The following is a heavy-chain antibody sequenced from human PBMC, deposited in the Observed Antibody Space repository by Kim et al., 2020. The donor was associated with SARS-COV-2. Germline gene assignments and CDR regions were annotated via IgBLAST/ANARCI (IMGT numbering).Heavy chain of an antibody. Sequence: SETLSLTCAVSGGALFSYYWSWIRQPPGKGLEWLGYVYYTGSTNSNPSLWNRVTISVDRSTNQFSLMLKSVTAADTAVHYCSRGGGDYTKGAFDYWGLG. D-gene: IGHD4-17*01. V-gene: IGHV4-59*01. CDR1: GGALFSYY. J-gene: IGHJ4*02. CDR2: VYYTGST. CDR3: SRGGGDYTKGAFDY.